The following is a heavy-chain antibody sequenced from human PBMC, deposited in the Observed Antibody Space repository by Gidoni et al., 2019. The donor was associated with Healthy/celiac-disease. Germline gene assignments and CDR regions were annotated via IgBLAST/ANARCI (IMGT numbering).Heavy chain of an antibody. CDR3: ARHVYCSSTSCFDWFDP. D-gene: IGHD2-2*01. CDR2: IYYSGST. CDR1: GGPLSSSSYY. V-gene: IGHV4-39*01. J-gene: IGHJ5*02. Sequence: QLQLQESGPGLVKPSETLSLTCPVSGGPLSSSSYYWGWIRQPPGKGLEWSGSIYYSGSTYYNPSLKRRVTISVDTSKNQFSLKLSSVTAADTAVYYCARHVYCSSTSCFDWFDPWGQGTLVTVSS.